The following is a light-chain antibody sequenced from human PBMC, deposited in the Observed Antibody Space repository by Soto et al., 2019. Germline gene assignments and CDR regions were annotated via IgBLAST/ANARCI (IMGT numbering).Light chain of an antibody. V-gene: IGLV2-14*01. J-gene: IGLJ3*02. CDR2: EVN. Sequence: QSALTQPASVSGSPGQSITISCTGTSSDVGGYNYVSWYQQHPGKAPKLMLSEVNNRPSGVSDRFYGSKSGNTASLTISGLQAEDEADYYCSSYTTGSTLVVFGGGTQLTVL. CDR1: SSDVGGYNY. CDR3: SSYTTGSTLVV.